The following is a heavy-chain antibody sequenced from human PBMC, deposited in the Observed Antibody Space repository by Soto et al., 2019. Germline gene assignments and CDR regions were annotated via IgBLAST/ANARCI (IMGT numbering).Heavy chain of an antibody. J-gene: IGHJ6*02. V-gene: IGHV4-31*03. CDR1: GGSISSVGYY. D-gene: IGHD3-10*01. CDR3: ARGGGGFYYYYYGMDV. CDR2: IYYSGST. Sequence: TSETLSLTCTVSGGSISSVGYYWSWIRQHPGKGLEWIGYIYYSGSTYYNPSLKSRVTISVDTSKNQFSLKLSSVTAADTAVYYCARGGGGFYYYYYGMDVWGQGTTVTVSS.